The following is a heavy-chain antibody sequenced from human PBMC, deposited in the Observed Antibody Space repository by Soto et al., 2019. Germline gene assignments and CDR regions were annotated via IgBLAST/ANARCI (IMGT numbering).Heavy chain of an antibody. CDR2: ILVGGST. D-gene: IGHD1-1*01. V-gene: IGHV3-23*01. J-gene: IGHJ3*02. Sequence: SGGSLRLSCAVSGFICSSYEMSWFRQAPGKGLEWVSTILVGGSTHYEDSVKGRFTISRDTSKNTVYLQMNSLTAGDTAFYYCAKATATSGGAFEIYGQGTMVTVSS. CDR3: AKATATSGGAFEI. CDR1: GFICSSYE.